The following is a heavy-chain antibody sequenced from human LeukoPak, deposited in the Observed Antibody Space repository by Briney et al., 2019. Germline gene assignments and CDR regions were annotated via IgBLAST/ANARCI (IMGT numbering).Heavy chain of an antibody. J-gene: IGHJ4*02. CDR2: ITISTGII. CDR1: GFTFSDYN. V-gene: IGHV3-48*01. CDR3: ARAPGYRGFLDY. Sequence: GGSLRLSCAASGFTFSDYNMNWVRQAPGKGLEWVAYITISTGIIYYADSVKGRFTISRDNAKNSLYLQMNSLRAEDTAVYYCARAPGYRGFLDYWGQGNLVTVSS. D-gene: IGHD5-18*01.